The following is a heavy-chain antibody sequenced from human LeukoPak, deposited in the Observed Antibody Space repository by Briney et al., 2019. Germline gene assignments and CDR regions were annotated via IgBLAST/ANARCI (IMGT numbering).Heavy chain of an antibody. CDR1: GFTFSRYW. V-gene: IGHV3-7*01. Sequence: PGGSLRLSCAASGFTFSRYWMRWVRQAPGEGLEWVANIKQDGSEKYYVDSVKGRFTISRDNAKNSLYLQMNSLRAEDTAVYYCARVTIFGVVGNYYYYYRDVWGKGTTVTVSS. D-gene: IGHD3-3*01. CDR3: ARVTIFGVVGNYYYYYRDV. J-gene: IGHJ6*03. CDR2: IKQDGSEK.